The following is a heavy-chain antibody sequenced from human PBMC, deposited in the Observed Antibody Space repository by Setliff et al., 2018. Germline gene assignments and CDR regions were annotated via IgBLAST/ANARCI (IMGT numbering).Heavy chain of an antibody. Sequence: SETMSLTCLVSGDSLDSGAVYWTWIRQPAGKGLEWIGHIYYSGSTNYNPSLKSRVTISVDTSKNQFSLKLSSVTAADTDVYYCAGSTYYYGSGTYSASDYWGQGTLVTVSS. V-gene: IGHV4-61*10. CDR3: AGSTYYYGSGTYSASDY. D-gene: IGHD3-10*01. J-gene: IGHJ4*02. CDR1: GDSLDSGAVY. CDR2: IYYSGST.